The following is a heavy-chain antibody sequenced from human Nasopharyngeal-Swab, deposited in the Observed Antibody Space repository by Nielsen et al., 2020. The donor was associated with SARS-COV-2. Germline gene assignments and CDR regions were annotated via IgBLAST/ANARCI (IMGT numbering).Heavy chain of an antibody. J-gene: IGHJ4*02. CDR3: ARAGSTIFGVVTHFDY. D-gene: IGHD3-3*01. CDR2: IYYSGST. V-gene: IGHV4-31*03. CDR1: GGSISSGGYY. Sequence: SQTLSLTCTVSGGSISSGGYYWSWIRQHPGKGLEWIGYIYYSGSTYYTPSLKSRVTISVDTSKNQFSLKLSSVTAADTAVYYCARAGSTIFGVVTHFDYWGQGTLVTVSS.